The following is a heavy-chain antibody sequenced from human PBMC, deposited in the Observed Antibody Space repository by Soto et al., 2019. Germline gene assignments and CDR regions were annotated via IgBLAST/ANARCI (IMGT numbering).Heavy chain of an antibody. D-gene: IGHD1-26*01. Sequence: GGPLRLSCAVSGFTFSDYYMDWVRQAPGKGLEWVGLSRNKANSYSIEYAASVKDRFTISRDDSKNSLYLQMNSLKTEDTAVYYCARYSGSYRRAFDIWGQGTMVTVSS. V-gene: IGHV3-72*01. CDR1: GFTFSDYY. CDR3: ARYSGSYRRAFDI. CDR2: SRNKANSYSI. J-gene: IGHJ3*02.